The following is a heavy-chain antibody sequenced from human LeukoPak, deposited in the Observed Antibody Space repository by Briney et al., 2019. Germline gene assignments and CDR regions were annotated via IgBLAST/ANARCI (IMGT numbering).Heavy chain of an antibody. CDR3: ARDKGLAIRAYDI. V-gene: IGHV3-21*01. D-gene: IGHD3/OR15-3a*01. CDR2: IDAGGNYI. Sequence: GGSLRLSCVASGFTFSTYNMNWVRQAPGKGLDWVSFIDAGGNYIQYADSVKGRFTISRDNAQKSLFLEVSSLRVEDTAVYYCARDKGLAIRAYDIWGQGTMVTVSS. J-gene: IGHJ3*02. CDR1: GFTFSTYN.